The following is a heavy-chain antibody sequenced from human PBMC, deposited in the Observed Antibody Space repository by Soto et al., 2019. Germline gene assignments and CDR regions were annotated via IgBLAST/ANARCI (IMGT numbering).Heavy chain of an antibody. V-gene: IGHV1-18*01. Sequence: QVQLVQSGAEVKEPGASVKVSCKASGYTFTTYDISWVRQAPGQGLEWMGWISTYNTNTNYAQKLQGRVTMATDASSSSAYMELRRLRADDTVVYYCARVLPPFKDYYGSGGSFDYWGQGTVVTVSS. CDR3: ARVLPPFKDYYGSGGSFDY. J-gene: IGHJ4*02. CDR1: GYTFTTYD. D-gene: IGHD3-10*01. CDR2: ISTYNTNT.